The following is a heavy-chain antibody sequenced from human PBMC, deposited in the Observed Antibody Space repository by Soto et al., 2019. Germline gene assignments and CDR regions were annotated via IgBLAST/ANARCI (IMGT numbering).Heavy chain of an antibody. CDR2: ISYNGSNK. D-gene: IGHD3-10*01. J-gene: IGHJ6*02. V-gene: IGHV3-30*18. CDR1: GYTFTSYY. Sequence: SCKASGYTFTSYYMHWVRQAPGKGLEWVAVISYNGSNKYYADSVKGRFTISRDNSKNTLYLRMNSLRAEDTAVYYCAKDKNSTIYYGNYYGMDVWRQGTTVTVS. CDR3: AKDKNSTIYYGNYYGMDV.